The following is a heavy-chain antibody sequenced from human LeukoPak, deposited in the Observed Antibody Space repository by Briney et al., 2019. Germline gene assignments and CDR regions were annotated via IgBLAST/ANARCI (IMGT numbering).Heavy chain of an antibody. CDR1: GFTFSRFT. CDR3: AKGGGWLYYFDY. Sequence: PGGSLRLSCAASGFTFSRFTTNWVRQAPGKGLEWVSGISGSDSSTYYADFVKGRFIISRDNSKNTLYLQMNSLRADDTAVYYCAKGGGWLYYFDYWGQGTLVTVSS. D-gene: IGHD4-23*01. J-gene: IGHJ4*02. V-gene: IGHV3-23*01. CDR2: ISGSDSST.